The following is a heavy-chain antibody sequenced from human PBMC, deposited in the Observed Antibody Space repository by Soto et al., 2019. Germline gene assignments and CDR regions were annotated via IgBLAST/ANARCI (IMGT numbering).Heavy chain of an antibody. CDR1: GFTFSDHY. CDR3: ARSPMVRGVNFDY. CDR2: TRNKANSYTT. J-gene: IGHJ4*02. V-gene: IGHV3-72*01. Sequence: EVQLVESGGGLVQPGGSLRLSCAASGFTFSDHYMDWVRQAPGKGLEWVGRTRNKANSYTTEYAASVKGRFTISRDDSKNSLYLQMNSLKTEDTAVYYSARSPMVRGVNFDYWGQGTLVTVSS. D-gene: IGHD3-10*01.